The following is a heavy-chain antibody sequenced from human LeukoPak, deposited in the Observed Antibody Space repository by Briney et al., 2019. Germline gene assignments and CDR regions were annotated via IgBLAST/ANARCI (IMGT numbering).Heavy chain of an antibody. Sequence: SVKVSCKASGGTFSSYAISWVRQAPGQGLEWMGGIIPIFGTANYAQKFQGRVTITADEFTSTAYMELRSLRSDDTAVYYCARDPGELGEYYFDYWGQGTLVTVSS. V-gene: IGHV1-69*01. CDR3: ARDPGELGEYYFDY. CDR1: GGTFSSYA. J-gene: IGHJ4*02. D-gene: IGHD1-26*01. CDR2: IIPIFGTA.